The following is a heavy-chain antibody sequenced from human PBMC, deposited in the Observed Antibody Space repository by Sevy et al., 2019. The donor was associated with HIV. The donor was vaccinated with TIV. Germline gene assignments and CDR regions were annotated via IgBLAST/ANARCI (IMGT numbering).Heavy chain of an antibody. CDR2: LKGKAYGGTL. CDR3: TRGKGAQSIFDY. CDR1: GFTFGDYA. D-gene: IGHD3-16*01. Sequence: GGSLRLSCTASGFTFGDYAMSWVRQAPGKGLEWVAFLKGKAYGGTLDDAASVKGRFTMSRDDSKSIAYLQMNDLKNEDTGVYYCTRGKGAQSIFDYWGQGALVTVSS. V-gene: IGHV3-49*04. J-gene: IGHJ4*02.